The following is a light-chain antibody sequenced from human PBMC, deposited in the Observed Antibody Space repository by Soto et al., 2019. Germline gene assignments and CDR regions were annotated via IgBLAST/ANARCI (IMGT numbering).Light chain of an antibody. CDR3: SSYTSSSTYV. Sequence: QSVLTQPASVSGSPGQSITISCTGASSDVGDYNYVSWYQHHLGKAPKLLIYEVNNRPSGVSDRFSGSKSGTVASLTISWLQAEGEADYYCSSYTSSSTYVFGTGTKVTVI. J-gene: IGLJ1*01. CDR2: EVN. V-gene: IGLV2-14*01. CDR1: SSDVGDYNY.